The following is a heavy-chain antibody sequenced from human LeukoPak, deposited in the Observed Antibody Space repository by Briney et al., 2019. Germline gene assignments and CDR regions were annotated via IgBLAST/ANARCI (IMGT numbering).Heavy chain of an antibody. CDR2: ISSSSSYI. CDR3: ARDWPGQWDGVDY. D-gene: IGHD1-26*01. J-gene: IGHJ4*02. V-gene: IGHV3-21*01. CDR1: GCTFISYS. Sequence: PGGSLRLSCAASGCTFISYSMNRVRQAPGKGLEWVSSISSSSSYIYYADSVKGRFTISRDNAKNSLYLQMNSLRAEDTAVYYCARDWPGQWDGVDYWGQGTLVTVSS.